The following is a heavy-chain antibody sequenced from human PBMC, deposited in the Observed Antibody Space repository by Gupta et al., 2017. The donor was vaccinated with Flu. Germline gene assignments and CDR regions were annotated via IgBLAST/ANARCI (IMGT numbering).Heavy chain of an antibody. D-gene: IGHD3-22*01. CDR1: GFTFDEYT. CDR3: AKDNSEYYYDSSGYYDY. Sequence: EVQLVESGGVVVQPGGSLRLSCAASGFTFDEYTMHWVRKAPGKGLEWVSLISWDGGSTYYADSVKGRFTISRDNSKNSLYLQMNSLRTEDTALYYCAKDNSEYYYDSSGYYDYWGQGTLVTVSS. V-gene: IGHV3-43*01. CDR2: ISWDGGST. J-gene: IGHJ4*02.